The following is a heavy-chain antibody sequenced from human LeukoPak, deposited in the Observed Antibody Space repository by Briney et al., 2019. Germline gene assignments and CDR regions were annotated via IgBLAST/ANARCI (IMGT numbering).Heavy chain of an antibody. CDR3: AKVLGGLWPGIDY. Sequence: GGSLRLSCAASGFAVSNNYMSWVRQAPGKGLEWVSIIYGGGSTYYADSVNGRFTISRDNAKNTVYLQMNSLRAEDTAVYYCAKVLGGLWPGIDYWGQGTVVTVSS. D-gene: IGHD2-15*01. V-gene: IGHV3-53*01. J-gene: IGHJ4*02. CDR1: GFAVSNNY. CDR2: IYGGGST.